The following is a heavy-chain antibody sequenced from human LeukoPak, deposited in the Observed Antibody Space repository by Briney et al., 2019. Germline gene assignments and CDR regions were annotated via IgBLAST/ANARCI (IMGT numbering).Heavy chain of an antibody. CDR1: GGSISSGGYS. D-gene: IGHD3-22*01. V-gene: IGHV4-30-2*01. Sequence: SETLSLTCAVSGGSISSGGYSWSWLRQPPGTGLEWIGYIYHSGSTYYNPSLKSRVTISVDRSKNQFSLKLSSVTAADTAVYYCASTYYYDSSGYLYYFDYWGQGTLVTVSS. CDR2: IYHSGST. J-gene: IGHJ4*02. CDR3: ASTYYYDSSGYLYYFDY.